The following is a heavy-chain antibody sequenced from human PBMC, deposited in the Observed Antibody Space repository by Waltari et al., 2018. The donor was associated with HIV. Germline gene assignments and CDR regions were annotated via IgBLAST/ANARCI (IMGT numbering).Heavy chain of an antibody. V-gene: IGHV1-24*01. D-gene: IGHD2-15*01. CDR3: VTLYNESPLYSNF. Sequence: QLIQSTSALKRPGASVTISCQVSGYPLSDLSMQWVRQGRGQRLEWMGVFDPKNGKPVYSQRFWGRVSLAEDTSEDTAFLELNRLTSDDTAVYYCVTLYNESPLYSNFWGRGTLVTV. J-gene: IGHJ1*01. CDR1: GYPLSDLS. CDR2: FDPKNGKP.